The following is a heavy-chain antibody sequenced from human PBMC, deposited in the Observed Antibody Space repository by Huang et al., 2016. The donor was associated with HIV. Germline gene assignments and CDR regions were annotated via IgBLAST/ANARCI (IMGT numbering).Heavy chain of an antibody. CDR2: SNMDGSST. CDR1: GFSISSYW. Sequence: EVQLVESGGGLVQPGGSLRLSCAASGFSISSYWMHWVRQAPGKGLWVGSSSNMDGSSTSYADAVKGRFTISRDNAKNTLYLQMNSLRAEDTAVYYCARDPRIQSWLNFFDYWGQGTLVSVSS. J-gene: IGHJ4*02. V-gene: IGHV3-74*01. D-gene: IGHD3-22*01. CDR3: ARDPRIQSWLNFFDY.